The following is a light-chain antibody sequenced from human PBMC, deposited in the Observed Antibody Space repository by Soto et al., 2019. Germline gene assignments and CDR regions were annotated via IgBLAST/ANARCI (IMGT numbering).Light chain of an antibody. V-gene: IGKV3-20*01. CDR1: QSVSNNF. Sequence: EIVLTQSPGTLSLSPGERAILSCRASQSVSNNFLAWYQQKPGQAPRLLIFGASSRATGIPDRFSGSGSGADFTLTISRLEPEDFAVYYCQQYVSSPLTFGGGTKVEIK. CDR2: GAS. CDR3: QQYVSSPLT. J-gene: IGKJ4*01.